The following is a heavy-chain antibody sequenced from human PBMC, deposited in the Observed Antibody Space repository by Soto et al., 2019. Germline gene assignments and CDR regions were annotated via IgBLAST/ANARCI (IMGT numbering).Heavy chain of an antibody. V-gene: IGHV1-69*01. D-gene: IGHD3-22*01. CDR3: ARGYTDYDDHSYYVDS. J-gene: IGHJ4*02. CDR2: IIPIFGTP. CDR1: GGTFSTSL. Sequence: QVQLVQSGAEVKKPGSSVKVSCKASGGTFSTSLISLVRQAPGQGLEWMGGIIPIFGTPNYAQKFQGRVTITADESTSTVYMELNSLRSEDTAMYYCARGYTDYDDHSYYVDSWGQGTQVTVSS.